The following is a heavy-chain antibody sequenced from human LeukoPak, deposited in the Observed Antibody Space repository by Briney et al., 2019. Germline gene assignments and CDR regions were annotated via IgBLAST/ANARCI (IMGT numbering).Heavy chain of an antibody. V-gene: IGHV3-30*02. J-gene: IGHJ4*02. Sequence: RGSLRLSCAASGFSFSSYGMHWVRQAPGKGLEWVAFIRYDGSNKYYADSVKGRFTSSRYNSKNTLYLQMNSLRAEDTAVYYCATNHPSITRRPYYFDYWGQGTLVTVSS. CDR1: GFSFSSYG. D-gene: IGHD3-3*01. CDR2: IRYDGSNK. CDR3: ATNHPSITRRPYYFDY.